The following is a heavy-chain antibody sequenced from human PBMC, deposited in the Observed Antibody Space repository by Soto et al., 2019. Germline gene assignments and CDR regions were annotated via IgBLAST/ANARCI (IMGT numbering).Heavy chain of an antibody. Sequence: GGSLRLSCVVSVFPFGANAMSWVRQAPGKGLEWVSGLSNTGRRTSYADSVKGRFNISRDNSENTVYLQMNSLRVEDTAVYYCARRGDASGSYFDFWGQGTLVTLSS. CDR1: VFPFGANA. CDR3: ARRGDASGSYFDF. D-gene: IGHD3-10*01. V-gene: IGHV3-23*01. CDR2: LSNTGRRT. J-gene: IGHJ4*02.